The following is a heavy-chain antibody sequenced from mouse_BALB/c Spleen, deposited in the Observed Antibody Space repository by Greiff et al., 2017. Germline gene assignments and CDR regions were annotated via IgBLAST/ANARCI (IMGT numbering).Heavy chain of an antibody. J-gene: IGHJ4*01. CDR2: ISNLAYSI. V-gene: IGHV5-15*02. Sequence: EVHLVESGGGLVQPGGSRKLSCAASGFTFSDYGMSWVRQAPGKGPEWVAFISNLAYSIYYADTVTGRFTISRENAKNTLYLEMSSLRSEDTAMYYCARDQGLSSMDYWGQGTSVTVSS. D-gene: IGHD3-2*02. CDR1: GFTFSDYG. CDR3: ARDQGLSSMDY.